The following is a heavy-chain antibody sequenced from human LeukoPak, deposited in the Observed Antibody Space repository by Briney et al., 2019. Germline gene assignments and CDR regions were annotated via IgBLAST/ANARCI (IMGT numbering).Heavy chain of an antibody. CDR3: ARDQIGYKSLQGYYYYGMDV. CDR1: GFTFSNYW. Sequence: GESLRLSCAASGFTFSNYWMSWVRQAQGKGLEWEANIKQDGSEKYYVDSVKGRFTISRDNAKNSLYLQMNSLRAEDTAVYYCARDQIGYKSLQGYYYYGMDVWGQGTTVTVSS. J-gene: IGHJ6*02. V-gene: IGHV3-7*01. D-gene: IGHD2-15*01. CDR2: IKQDGSEK.